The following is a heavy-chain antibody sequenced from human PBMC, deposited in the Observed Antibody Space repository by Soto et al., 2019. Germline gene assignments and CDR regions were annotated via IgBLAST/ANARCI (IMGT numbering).Heavy chain of an antibody. CDR1: GFTFSSYA. CDR2: ISYDGSNK. Sequence: GGSLRLSCAASGFTFSSYAMHWVRQAPGKGLEWVAVISYDGSNKYYADSVKGRFTISRDNSKNTLYLQMNSLRAEDTAVYYCARDPYCTNGVCYNPGPYWGQGTLVTVSS. V-gene: IGHV3-30-3*01. J-gene: IGHJ4*02. CDR3: ARDPYCTNGVCYNPGPY. D-gene: IGHD2-8*01.